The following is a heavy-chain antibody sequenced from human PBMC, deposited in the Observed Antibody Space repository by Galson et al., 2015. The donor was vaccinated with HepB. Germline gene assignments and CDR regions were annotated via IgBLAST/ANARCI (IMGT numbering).Heavy chain of an antibody. J-gene: IGHJ5*02. Sequence: SLRLSCAASGFTFKNYGMHWVRQAPGKGLEWVAFIRNDESNQNYADSVKGRFTISRDNSKNTLYLQMNSLRAEDTAVYYCAKNGGYSYGYVNNWLDPWGQGTLVTVSS. D-gene: IGHD5-18*01. CDR1: GFTFKNYG. CDR3: AKNGGYSYGYVNNWLDP. V-gene: IGHV3-30*02. CDR2: IRNDESNQ.